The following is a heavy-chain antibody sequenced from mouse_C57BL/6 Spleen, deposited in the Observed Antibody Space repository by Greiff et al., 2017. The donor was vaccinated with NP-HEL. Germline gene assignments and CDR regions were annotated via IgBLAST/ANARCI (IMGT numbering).Heavy chain of an antibody. CDR1: GYTFTSYW. Sequence: QVQLQQPGAELVMPGASVKLSCKASGYTFTSYWMHWVKQRPGQGLEWIGEIDPSDSYTNYNQKFKGKSTLTVDKSSITAYMQLSSLTSEDSAVYYGARRRITTVVDWYFDVWGTGTTVTVSS. V-gene: IGHV1-69*01. CDR3: ARRRITTVVDWYFDV. J-gene: IGHJ1*03. D-gene: IGHD1-1*01. CDR2: IDPSDSYT.